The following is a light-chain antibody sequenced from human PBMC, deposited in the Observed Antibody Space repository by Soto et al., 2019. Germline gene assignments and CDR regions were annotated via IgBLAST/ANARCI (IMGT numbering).Light chain of an antibody. V-gene: IGLV2-14*01. CDR3: SSYTSSSTYV. CDR1: SSDVGGYNY. J-gene: IGLJ2*01. CDR2: EVS. Sequence: QSALTQPASVSGSPGQSITISCTGTSSDVGGYNYVSWYQQHPGKATKLMIYEVSNRPSGVSNRFSGSKSGNTASLTISGLQAEDEADYYCSSYTSSSTYVFGGGTKLTVL.